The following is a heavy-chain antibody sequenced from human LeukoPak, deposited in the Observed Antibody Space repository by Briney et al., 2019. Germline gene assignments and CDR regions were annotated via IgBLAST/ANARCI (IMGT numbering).Heavy chain of an antibody. J-gene: IGHJ3*02. D-gene: IGHD1-26*01. Sequence: GGSLRLSCAASGFTFSSYGMHWVRQAPGKGLEWVAFIRYDGSNKYYADSVKGRFTISRDNSKNTLYLQMNSLRAEDTAVYYCAKDWRWDHFDDAFDIWGQGTMVTVSS. CDR1: GFTFSSYG. V-gene: IGHV3-30*02. CDR2: IRYDGSNK. CDR3: AKDWRWDHFDDAFDI.